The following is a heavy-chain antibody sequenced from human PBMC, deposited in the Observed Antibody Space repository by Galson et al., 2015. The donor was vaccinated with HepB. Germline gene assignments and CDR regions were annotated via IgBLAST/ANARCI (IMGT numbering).Heavy chain of an antibody. J-gene: IGHJ4*02. CDR3: ARDIGGEGFGETPGDY. CDR2: ISYDGSNK. D-gene: IGHD3-10*01. CDR1: GFTFSSYA. Sequence: LRLSCAASGFTFSSYAMHWVRQAPGKGLEWVAVISYDGSNKYYADSVKGRFTISRDNSKNTLYLQMNSLRAEDTAVYYCARDIGGEGFGETPGDYWGQGSLSAVS. V-gene: IGHV3-30*04.